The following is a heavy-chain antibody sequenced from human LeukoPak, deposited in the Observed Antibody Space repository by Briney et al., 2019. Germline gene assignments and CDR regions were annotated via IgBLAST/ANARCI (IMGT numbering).Heavy chain of an antibody. D-gene: IGHD3-22*01. V-gene: IGHV4-34*01. Sequence: PSETLSLTCAVYGGSFRGYYWSWIRQPPGKGLEWIGEINHSGSTNYNPSLKSRVTISVDTSKHQFSLKLSSVTAADTAVYYCARGRYYDSSANFDYWGQGTLVTVSS. J-gene: IGHJ4*02. CDR1: GGSFRGYY. CDR2: INHSGST. CDR3: ARGRYYDSSANFDY.